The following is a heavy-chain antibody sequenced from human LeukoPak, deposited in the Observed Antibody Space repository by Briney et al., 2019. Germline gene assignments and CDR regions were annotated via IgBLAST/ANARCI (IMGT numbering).Heavy chain of an antibody. J-gene: IGHJ5*02. CDR3: AREGYSSSWYPWFDP. CDR2: IWYDGCNK. CDR1: GFTFSSYG. Sequence: GWSLRLSCAASGFTFSSYGMHWVRQAPGKGLEGVAVIWYDGCNKYYADSVQGRFTISRDNSKNALYLQMNSLRAEDTAVYYCAREGYSSSWYPWFDPWGQGTLVTVSS. V-gene: IGHV3-33*01. D-gene: IGHD6-13*01.